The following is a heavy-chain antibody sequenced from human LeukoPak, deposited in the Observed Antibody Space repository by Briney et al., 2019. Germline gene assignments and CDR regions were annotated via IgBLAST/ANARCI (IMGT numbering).Heavy chain of an antibody. V-gene: IGHV3-23*01. Sequence: GGSLRLSCAASGFTFSSYAMSWVRQAPGKGLEWVSAISGSGGSTYYADSVKGRFTISRDNSKNTLYLQMNSLRADDTAVYYCAKGVAGAALPYFGLDVWGQGTTVTVSS. D-gene: IGHD3-9*01. CDR2: ISGSGGST. CDR3: AKGVAGAALPYFGLDV. CDR1: GFTFSSYA. J-gene: IGHJ6*02.